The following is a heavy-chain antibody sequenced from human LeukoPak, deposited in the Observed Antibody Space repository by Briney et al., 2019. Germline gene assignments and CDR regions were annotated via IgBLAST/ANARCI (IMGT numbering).Heavy chain of an antibody. J-gene: IGHJ6*02. V-gene: IGHV4-59*08. CDR2: IYYSGST. CDR3: ARGSPRYYYYGMDV. Sequence: SETLSLTCTVSGGSISSYYWSWIRQPPGKGLEWIGYIYYSGSTNYNPSLKSRVTIPVDTSKNQFSLKLSSVTAADTAVYYCARGSPRYYYYGMDVWGQGTTVTVSS. CDR1: GGSISSYY.